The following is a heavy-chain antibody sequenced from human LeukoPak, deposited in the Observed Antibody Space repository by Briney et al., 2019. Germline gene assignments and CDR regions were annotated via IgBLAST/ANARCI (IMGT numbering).Heavy chain of an antibody. J-gene: IGHJ4*02. CDR3: AKDLEDSSGWWAPADY. Sequence: GGSLRLSCAASGFTFSYYGMSWVRQAPGKGLEWVSVFSGSGGRTYYADSVKGRFTISRDNSKNTLYLQMNSLRAEDTAVYYCAKDLEDSSGWWAPADYWGQGTLVTVSS. V-gene: IGHV3-23*01. D-gene: IGHD6-19*01. CDR2: FSGSGGRT. CDR1: GFTFSYYG.